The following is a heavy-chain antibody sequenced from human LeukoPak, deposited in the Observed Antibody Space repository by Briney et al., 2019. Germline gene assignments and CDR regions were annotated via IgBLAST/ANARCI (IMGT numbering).Heavy chain of an antibody. CDR1: GGSFSGYY. D-gene: IGHD3-10*01. CDR3: ARGNGPLTYYYGSGSSFYFDY. CDR2: INHSGST. J-gene: IGHJ4*02. Sequence: SETLSLTCAVYGGSFSGYYWSWLRQPPGKGLEWIGEINHSGSTNYNPSLKSRVTISVDTSKNQFSLKLSSVTAADTAVYYCARGNGPLTYYYGSGSSFYFDYWGQGTLVTVSS. V-gene: IGHV4-34*01.